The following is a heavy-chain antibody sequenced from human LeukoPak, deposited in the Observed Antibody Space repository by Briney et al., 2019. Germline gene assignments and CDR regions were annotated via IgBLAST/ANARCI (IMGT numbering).Heavy chain of an antibody. J-gene: IGHJ6*03. CDR1: GYTFTSYG. V-gene: IGHV1-18*01. CDR3: ARVIRSRRLTYYMDV. D-gene: IGHD4-17*01. Sequence: ASVKVSCKASGYTFTSYGISWVRQAPGQGLEWMGWISAYNGNTNYAQKLQGRVTMTTDTSTSTTYMEPRSLRSDDTAVYYCARVIRSRRLTYYMDVWGKGTTVTVSS. CDR2: ISAYNGNT.